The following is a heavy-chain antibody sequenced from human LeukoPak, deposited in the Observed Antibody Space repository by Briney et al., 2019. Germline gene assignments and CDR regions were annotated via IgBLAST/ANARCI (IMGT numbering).Heavy chain of an antibody. Sequence: GASVKVSCKASGYTFTGYYMHWVRQAPGQGLEWRGWINPNSGGTNYAQKFQGRVTMTRDTSISTAYMELSRLRSDDTAVYYCSRGRADGYSGYDFGDYWGQGTLVTVSS. J-gene: IGHJ4*02. D-gene: IGHD5-12*01. CDR3: SRGRADGYSGYDFGDY. CDR1: GYTFTGYY. V-gene: IGHV1-2*02. CDR2: INPNSGGT.